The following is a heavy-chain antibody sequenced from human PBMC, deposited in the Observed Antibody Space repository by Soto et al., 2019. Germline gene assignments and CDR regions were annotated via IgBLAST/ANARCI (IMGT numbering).Heavy chain of an antibody. CDR2: IFHSGNT. CDR3: ARRTWGMDG. CDR1: SGSIGTTNW. V-gene: IGHV4-4*02. D-gene: IGHD1-7*01. J-gene: IGHJ6*02. Sequence: QVQLQESGPGLVKPSGTLSLTCAVSSGSIGTTNWWSWVRQTQGQGLEWIGEIFHSGNTYYNPSLASLVTISIDTSKNQFSLNLRSGTAAETAVYYCARRTWGMDGWGQGTTVTVSS.